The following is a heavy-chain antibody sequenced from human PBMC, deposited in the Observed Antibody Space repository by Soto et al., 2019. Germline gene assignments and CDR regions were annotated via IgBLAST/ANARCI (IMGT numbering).Heavy chain of an antibody. J-gene: IGHJ5*02. D-gene: IGHD6-25*01. CDR1: GGSISSYY. Sequence: PSETLSLTCTVSGGSISSYYWSWIRQHPGKGLEWIGYIYYSGSTYYNPSLKSRVTISVDTSKNQFSPKLSSVTAADTAVYYCAREAAGILNWFDPWGQGTLVTVSS. V-gene: IGHV4-59*12. CDR2: IYYSGST. CDR3: AREAAGILNWFDP.